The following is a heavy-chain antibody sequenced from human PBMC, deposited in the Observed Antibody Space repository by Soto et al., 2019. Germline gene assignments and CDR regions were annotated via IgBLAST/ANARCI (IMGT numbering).Heavy chain of an antibody. Sequence: GGSLRLSCAASGFTFSSYAMHRVRQAPGKGLEWVAIISSDGNSKHYADSVKGRFTISRDNSKNTLFLQMNSLRAEDTAVYYCARDPQGSYCYIDYWGQGTPVTVSS. D-gene: IGHD3-10*01. CDR1: GFTFSSYA. J-gene: IGHJ4*02. CDR3: ARDPQGSYCYIDY. V-gene: IGHV3-30-3*01. CDR2: ISSDGNSK.